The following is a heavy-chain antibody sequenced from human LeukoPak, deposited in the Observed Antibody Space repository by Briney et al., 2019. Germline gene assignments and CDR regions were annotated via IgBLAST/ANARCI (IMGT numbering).Heavy chain of an antibody. J-gene: IGHJ4*02. CDR3: ARSAFGDYSFDY. CDR2: IDYSGST. CDR1: GDSSYNSLYS. V-gene: IGHV4-39*07. D-gene: IGHD3-16*01. Sequence: SETLSLTCTVSGDSSYNSLYSWGWIRQPPGKGLEWIGSIDYSGSTYYNPSLKSRATISVDTSKNQFSLKLRSVTAADTAVYYCARSAFGDYSFDYWGQGTLVTVSS.